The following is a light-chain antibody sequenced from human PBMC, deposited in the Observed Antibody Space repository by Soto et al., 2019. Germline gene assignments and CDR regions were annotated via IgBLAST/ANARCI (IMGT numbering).Light chain of an antibody. CDR3: QQYDNLSWT. J-gene: IGKJ1*01. V-gene: IGKV3-20*01. Sequence: EIVLTQSPGTLSLSPGERAALSCRASQSVSGSYVAWYQQKPGQAPRLLIYGASNRATGIPDRFSGSGSGTDFTLTITRLEPEDFAVYSCQQYDNLSWTFGQGTKVDIK. CDR1: QSVSGSY. CDR2: GAS.